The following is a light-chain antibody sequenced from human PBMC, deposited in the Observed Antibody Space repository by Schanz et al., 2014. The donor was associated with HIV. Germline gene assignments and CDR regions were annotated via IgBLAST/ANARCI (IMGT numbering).Light chain of an antibody. CDR1: QSVSSN. J-gene: IGKJ1*01. CDR2: GAS. V-gene: IGKV3-15*01. CDR3: QQYNNWPRT. Sequence: EIVLTQSPGTLSLSPGERATLSCRASQSVSSNFAWYQQEPGQAPRLLIYGASTRATGIPASFSGNGSGTEFTLTIGSLQSEDFAVYYCQQYNNWPRTFGQGTKVEIK.